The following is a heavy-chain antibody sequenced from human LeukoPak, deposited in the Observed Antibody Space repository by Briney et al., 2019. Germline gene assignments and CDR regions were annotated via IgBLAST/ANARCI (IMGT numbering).Heavy chain of an antibody. V-gene: IGHV4-34*01. CDR2: INHSGST. CDR1: GGSFSGYY. J-gene: IGHJ4*02. D-gene: IGHD3-9*01. CDR3: SRGRAYFD. Sequence: SETLSLTCAVYGGSFSGYYWSWIRQPPGKGLEWIGEINHSGSTNYNPSLKSRVTISVDTSKNQFSLKLSSVTAADTAVYYCSRGRAYFDWGQGTLVTVSS.